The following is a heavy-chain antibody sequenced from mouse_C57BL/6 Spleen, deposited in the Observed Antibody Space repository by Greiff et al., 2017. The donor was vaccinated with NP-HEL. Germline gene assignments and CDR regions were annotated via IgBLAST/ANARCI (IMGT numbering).Heavy chain of an antibody. V-gene: IGHV1-62-2*01. D-gene: IGHD2-2*01. CDR3: ARHEAPYGYDGDYAMDY. CDR1: GYTFTEYT. CDR2: FYPGSGSI. J-gene: IGHJ4*01. Sequence: VQLQQSGAELVKPGASVKLSCKASGYTFTEYTIHWVKQRSGQGLEWIGWFYPGSGSIKYNEKFKDKATLTADKSSSTVYMELSRLPSEDSAVYFCARHEAPYGYDGDYAMDYWGQGTSVTVSS.